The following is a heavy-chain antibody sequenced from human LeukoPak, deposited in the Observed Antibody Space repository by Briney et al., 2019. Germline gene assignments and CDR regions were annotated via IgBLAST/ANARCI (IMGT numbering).Heavy chain of an antibody. CDR2: IYYSGST. CDR1: GGSFSGYY. J-gene: IGHJ4*02. Sequence: SETLSLTCAVYGGSFSGYYWRWIRQPPGKGLEWIGSIYYSGSTYYNPSLKSRVTISVDTSKNQFSLKLSSVTAADTAVYYCARTSQNTIFGVVIIPSGYFDYWGQGTLVTVSS. CDR3: ARTSQNTIFGVVIIPSGYFDY. V-gene: IGHV4-34*01. D-gene: IGHD3-3*01.